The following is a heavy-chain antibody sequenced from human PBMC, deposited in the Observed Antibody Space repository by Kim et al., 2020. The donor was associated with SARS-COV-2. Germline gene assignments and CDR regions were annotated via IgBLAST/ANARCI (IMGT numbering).Heavy chain of an antibody. CDR3: ARARKQQGVIDAFDI. D-gene: IGHD6-13*01. J-gene: IGHJ3*02. V-gene: IGHV4-31*02. Sequence: PSLKTRVTISVDTSTNQFSLKLISVTAADTAVYYCARARKQQGVIDAFDIWGQGTMVTVSS.